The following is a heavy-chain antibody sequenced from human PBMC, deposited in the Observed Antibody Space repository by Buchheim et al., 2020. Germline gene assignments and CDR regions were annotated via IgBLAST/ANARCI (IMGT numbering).Heavy chain of an antibody. CDR2: IWYDGSNK. J-gene: IGHJ4*02. D-gene: IGHD3-22*01. V-gene: IGHV3-33*01. Sequence: QVQLVESGGGVVQPGRSLRLSCAASGFTFSSYGMHWVRQAPGKGLEWVAVIWYDGSNKYYADSVKGRFTISRDNSKNTLYLQMNSLRAEDTGVYYCARVGGYDSSGAFDYWGQGTL. CDR3: ARVGGYDSSGAFDY. CDR1: GFTFSSYG.